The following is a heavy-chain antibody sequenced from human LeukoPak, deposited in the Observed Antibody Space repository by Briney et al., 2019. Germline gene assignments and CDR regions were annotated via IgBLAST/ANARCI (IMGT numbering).Heavy chain of an antibody. CDR1: GFTVSSSY. CDR3: AKWGCSGGSCYPFDY. CDR2: IYSGGST. D-gene: IGHD2-15*01. Sequence: PGGSLRLSCAASGFTVSSSYMSWVRQAPGKGLEWVSVIYSGGSTYYADSVKGRFTISRDNSKNTLYLQMNSLRAEDTAVYYCAKWGCSGGSCYPFDYWGQGTLVTVSS. J-gene: IGHJ4*02. V-gene: IGHV3-53*01.